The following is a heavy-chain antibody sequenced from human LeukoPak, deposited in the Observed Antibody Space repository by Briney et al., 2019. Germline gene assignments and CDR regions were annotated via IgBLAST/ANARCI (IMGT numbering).Heavy chain of an antibody. D-gene: IGHD1-26*01. CDR1: GDSISSYY. Sequence: PSETLSLTCTVSGDSISSYYWSWIRQPPGKGLEWIGYIYYSGSTNYNPSLKSRVTISVDTSKNQFSLKLSSVTAADTAVYYCARGGLDPSYNWFDPWGQGTLVTVSS. CDR2: IYYSGST. CDR3: ARGGLDPSYNWFDP. V-gene: IGHV4-59*12. J-gene: IGHJ5*02.